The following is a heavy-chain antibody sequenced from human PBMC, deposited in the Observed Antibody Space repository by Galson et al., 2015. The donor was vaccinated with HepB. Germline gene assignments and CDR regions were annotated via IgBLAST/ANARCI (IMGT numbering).Heavy chain of an antibody. Sequence: SLRLSCAASGFTFSSFGMHWVRQAPGKGLEWVAVISYDGIYKYYADSVKGRFTISRDNSKNTLYLQMNSLRAEDTAVYYCAKSRRTFYYVSGSYFYYGMDVWGQGTTVTVSS. V-gene: IGHV3-30*18. D-gene: IGHD3-10*01. J-gene: IGHJ6*02. CDR2: ISYDGIYK. CDR1: GFTFSSFG. CDR3: AKSRRTFYYVSGSYFYYGMDV.